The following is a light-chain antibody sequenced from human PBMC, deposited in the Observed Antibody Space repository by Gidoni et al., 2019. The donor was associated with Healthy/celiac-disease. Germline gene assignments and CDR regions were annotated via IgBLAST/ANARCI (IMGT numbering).Light chain of an antibody. CDR1: SSNIGSNY. J-gene: IGLJ2*01. V-gene: IGLV1-47*01. CDR2: RNN. Sequence: QSVLPQPPSASGTPGQRVTISCSGSSSNIGSNYVYWYQHLPGTAPKLLIYRNNQRPSGVPDRFSGSKSGTSASLAISGLRSEDEADYYCAAWDDSLSGQVFGGGTKLTVL. CDR3: AAWDDSLSGQV.